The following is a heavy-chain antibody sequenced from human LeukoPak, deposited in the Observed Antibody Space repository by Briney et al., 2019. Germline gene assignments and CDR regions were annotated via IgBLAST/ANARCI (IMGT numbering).Heavy chain of an antibody. CDR1: GFTFSDYY. J-gene: IGHJ3*02. D-gene: IGHD5-18*01. V-gene: IGHV3-21*01. Sequence: GGSLRLSCAASGFTFSDYYMNWIRQAPGKGLEWVSSISSSSSYIYYADSVKGRFTISRDNAKNSLYLQMNSLRAEDTAVYYCARDRIQLWLTEAFDIWGQGTMVTVSS. CDR2: ISSSSSYI. CDR3: ARDRIQLWLTEAFDI.